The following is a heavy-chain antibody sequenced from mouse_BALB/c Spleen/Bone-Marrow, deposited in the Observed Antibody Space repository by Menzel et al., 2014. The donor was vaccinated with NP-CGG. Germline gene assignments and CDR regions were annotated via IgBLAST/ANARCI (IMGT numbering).Heavy chain of an antibody. J-gene: IGHJ1*01. CDR2: ISTYYGDA. CDR3: ARDGSSWGYFDV. D-gene: IGHD1-1*01. Sequence: VKLQESGAELVRPGVSVKISCKGSGYTFTDYAMHWVKQSHAKSLEWIGVISTYYGDASYNQKFKGKATMTVDKSSSTAYMELARLTSEDSAIYYCARDGSSWGYFDVWGAGTTVTVSS. CDR1: GYTFTDYA. V-gene: IGHV1S137*01.